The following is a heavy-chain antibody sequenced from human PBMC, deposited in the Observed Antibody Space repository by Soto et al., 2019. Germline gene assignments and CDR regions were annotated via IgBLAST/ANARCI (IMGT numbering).Heavy chain of an antibody. CDR2: ITTSGGNT. Sequence: PGGSLRLSCAASGFTFSTYAMSWVRQAPGKGLEWVSTITTSGGNTYYADSVQGRFTISRDNSKNTLYLQMNSLRAEDTAIFYCAKAICYNTDCYVPDAWGQITLITVT. D-gene: IGHD3-3*01. J-gene: IGHJ5*02. CDR3: AKAICYNTDCYVPDA. V-gene: IGHV3-23*01. CDR1: GFTFSTYA.